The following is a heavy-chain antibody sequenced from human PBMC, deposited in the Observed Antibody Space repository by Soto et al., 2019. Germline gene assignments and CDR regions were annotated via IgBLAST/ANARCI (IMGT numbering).Heavy chain of an antibody. CDR3: ASTGGATLEYYYYYYGMDV. CDR2: IYYSGST. J-gene: IGHJ6*02. CDR1: GGSLSSSSYY. V-gene: IGHV4-39*01. Sequence: SETLSLTCTASGGSLSSSSYYWGWIRQPPGKGLEWIGSIYYSGSTYYNPSLKSRVTISVDTSKNQFSLKLSSVTAADTAVYYCASTGGATLEYYYYYYGMDVWGQGTTVTVSS. D-gene: IGHD1-26*01.